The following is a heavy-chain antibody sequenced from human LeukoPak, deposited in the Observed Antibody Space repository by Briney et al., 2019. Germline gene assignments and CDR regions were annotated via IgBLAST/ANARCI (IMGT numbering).Heavy chain of an antibody. Sequence: GASVKVSCKASGYTFTSSDINWVRQATGQGLEWMGWMNPNSGNTGYAQKFQGRVTMTRNTSISTAYMELSSLRSEDTAVYYCARALTRSSKFFAYWGQGTLVTVSS. V-gene: IGHV1-8*01. CDR2: MNPNSGNT. J-gene: IGHJ4*02. D-gene: IGHD1-26*01. CDR3: ARALTRSSKFFAY. CDR1: GYTFTSSD.